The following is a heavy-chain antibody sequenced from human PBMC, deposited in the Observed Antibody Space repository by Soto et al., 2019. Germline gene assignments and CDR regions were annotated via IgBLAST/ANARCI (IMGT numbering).Heavy chain of an antibody. CDR1: GGTFSSYA. Sequence: GASVKVSCKASGGTFSSYAINWVRQAPGQGLEWMGGIIPIFGTANYAQKFQGRVTITADESTSTAYMELSSLRSEDTAVYYCAREGRYCSSTSCYAGFNYWGQGTLVTVSS. V-gene: IGHV1-69*13. CDR3: AREGRYCSSTSCYAGFNY. J-gene: IGHJ4*02. D-gene: IGHD2-2*01. CDR2: IIPIFGTA.